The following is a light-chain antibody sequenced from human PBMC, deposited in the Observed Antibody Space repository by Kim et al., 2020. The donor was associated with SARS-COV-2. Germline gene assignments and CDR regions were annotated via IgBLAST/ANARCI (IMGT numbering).Light chain of an antibody. J-gene: IGKJ2*03. CDR2: AAS. V-gene: IGKV1-39*01. CDR3: QQSYSTRYS. Sequence: SASGGDRVPVTCLASKSISSYLNWYQQKPGKAPKLLIYAASSLQSGVPSRFSGSGSGTDFTLTISSLQPEDFATYYCQQSYSTRYSFGQGTKLEIK. CDR1: KSISSY.